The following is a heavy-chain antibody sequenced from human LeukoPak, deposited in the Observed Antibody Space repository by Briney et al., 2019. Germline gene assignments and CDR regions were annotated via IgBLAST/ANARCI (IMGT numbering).Heavy chain of an antibody. CDR1: GFTVSNYW. Sequence: GGSLRLSCAAAGFTVSNYWMHSVRLPPGKGIVWVSRINIDGSDRSHADSVKGRFTISRDNAKNTLYLQMNSLRVEDTAVYYCARGYRGAVPDPEGDSWGQGALVTVSS. V-gene: IGHV3-74*01. J-gene: IGHJ4*02. CDR3: ARGYRGAVPDPEGDS. CDR2: INIDGSDR. D-gene: IGHD6-19*01.